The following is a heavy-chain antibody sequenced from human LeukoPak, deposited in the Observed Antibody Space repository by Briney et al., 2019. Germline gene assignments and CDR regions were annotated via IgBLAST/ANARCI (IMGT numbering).Heavy chain of an antibody. J-gene: IGHJ6*03. CDR3: ARGKRITIRYYYYMDV. CDR2: ISYDGSNK. D-gene: IGHD3-3*01. Sequence: GGSLRLSCAASGFTLSSYAMHWVRQAPGKGLEWVAVISYDGSNKYYADSVKGRFTISRDNSKNTLYLQMNSLRAEDTAVYYCARGKRITIRYYYYMDVGGKGTTVTVSS. CDR1: GFTLSSYA. V-gene: IGHV3-30*04.